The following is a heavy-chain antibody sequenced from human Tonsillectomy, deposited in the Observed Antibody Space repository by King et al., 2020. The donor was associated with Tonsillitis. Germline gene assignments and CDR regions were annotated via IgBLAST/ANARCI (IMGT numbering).Heavy chain of an antibody. V-gene: IGHV3-74*01. CDR1: GFTFSSYW. CDR2: INSDGSST. CDR3: ARSSGSYSSYFYYGMDV. J-gene: IGHJ6*02. Sequence: EVQLVESGGGLVQPGGSLRLSCAASGFTFSSYWMHWVRQAPGKGLVWVSRINSDGSSTSYADSVKGRFTISRDNAKNTQYLQMNSLRAEDTAVYYCARSSGSYSSYFYYGMDVWGQGTTVTVSS. D-gene: IGHD1-26*01.